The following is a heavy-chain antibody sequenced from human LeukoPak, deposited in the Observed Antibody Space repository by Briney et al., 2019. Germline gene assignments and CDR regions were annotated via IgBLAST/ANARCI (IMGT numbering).Heavy chain of an antibody. Sequence: GGSLRLSCAASGFTFSSYWMHWVRQAPGKGLVWVSRIKSDGKTNYADSVQGRFTISRDNAKNTVSLQMNSLRAEDTGVYYCARAPSEIGGYYPEYFRHWGQGTLVTVSS. J-gene: IGHJ1*01. CDR3: ARAPSEIGGYYPEYFRH. CDR1: GFTFSSYW. D-gene: IGHD3-22*01. V-gene: IGHV3-74*01. CDR2: IKSDGKT.